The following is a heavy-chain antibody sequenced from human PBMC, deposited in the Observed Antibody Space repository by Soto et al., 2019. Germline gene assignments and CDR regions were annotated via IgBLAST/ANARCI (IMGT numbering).Heavy chain of an antibody. CDR2: IRSNADGGTA. CDR3: TTSISGLVTGH. J-gene: IGHJ4*02. CDR1: GFTFSNAW. Sequence: EVQLVESGGGLVKPVGSLRLSCAASGFTFSNAWMNWVRQAPGKGLEWVGRIRSNADGGTADYAAPVKGRFTFSRDDSQNTLFLQMNSLKTEDTAVYFCTTSISGLVTGHWGQGTLVTVSS. D-gene: IGHD3-3*01. V-gene: IGHV3-15*07.